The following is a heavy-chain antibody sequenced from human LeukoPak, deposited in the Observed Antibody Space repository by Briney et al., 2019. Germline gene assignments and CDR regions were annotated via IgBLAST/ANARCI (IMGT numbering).Heavy chain of an antibody. Sequence: PSETLSLTCTVSGGSISSQYWSLIRQPPGKGLEWIGYIYYSGITKYSPSLKSLVTISVDTSKNQFSLRLTSVTAADTAVYYCARTSYHYNSGDYGWYFDYWGQGTLVTVSA. CDR1: GGSISSQY. CDR2: IYYSGIT. CDR3: ARTSYHYNSGDYGWYFDY. D-gene: IGHD3-10*01. J-gene: IGHJ4*02. V-gene: IGHV4-59*11.